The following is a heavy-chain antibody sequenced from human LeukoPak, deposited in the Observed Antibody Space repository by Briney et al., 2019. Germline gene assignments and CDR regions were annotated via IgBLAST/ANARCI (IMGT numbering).Heavy chain of an antibody. Sequence: GGSLRLSCAASGFTFSSYAMSWVRQAPGKGLEWVSDIIDNGRTTYYADSAKGRFTISRDNSKNTLYLQMNSLRAEDTAVYYCAKGSYGSGSSYNLGFDYWGQGTLVTVSS. J-gene: IGHJ4*02. CDR2: IIDNGRTT. D-gene: IGHD3-10*01. V-gene: IGHV3-23*01. CDR1: GFTFSSYA. CDR3: AKGSYGSGSSYNLGFDY.